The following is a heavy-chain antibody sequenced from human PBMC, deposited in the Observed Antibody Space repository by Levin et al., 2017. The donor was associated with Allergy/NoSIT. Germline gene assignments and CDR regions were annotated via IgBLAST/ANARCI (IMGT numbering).Heavy chain of an antibody. V-gene: IGHV3-21*01. D-gene: IGHD3-10*01. CDR3: ARDGSSGSYGGEGAPFDY. Sequence: PGGSLRLSCAASGFTFSSYSMNWVRQAPGKGLEWVSSISSSSSYIYYADSVKGRFTISRDNAKNSLYLQMNSLRAEDTAVYYCARDGSSGSYGGEGAPFDYWGQGTLVTVSS. J-gene: IGHJ4*02. CDR2: ISSSSSYI. CDR1: GFTFSSYS.